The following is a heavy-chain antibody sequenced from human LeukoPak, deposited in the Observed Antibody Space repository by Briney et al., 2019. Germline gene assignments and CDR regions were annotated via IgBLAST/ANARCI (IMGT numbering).Heavy chain of an antibody. Sequence: GGSLRLSCAASGFTFSSYAMSWVRQAPGKGLEWVSAISGSDGSTYYADSVKGRFTISRDNSKNTLYLQMNSLRAEDTAVYYCAKADAVTAFLYGMDVWGQGTTVTVSS. CDR1: GFTFSSYA. J-gene: IGHJ6*02. D-gene: IGHD2-21*02. CDR3: AKADAVTAFLYGMDV. V-gene: IGHV3-23*01. CDR2: ISGSDGST.